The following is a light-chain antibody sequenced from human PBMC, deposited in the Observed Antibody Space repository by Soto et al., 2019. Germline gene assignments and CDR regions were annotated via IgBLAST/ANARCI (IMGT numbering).Light chain of an antibody. V-gene: IGKV3-15*01. CDR1: QSVSSN. CDR2: GAS. CDR3: QQYNNWSPWT. J-gene: IGKJ1*01. Sequence: EIVMTQSPATLSVSPGERATLSCRASQSVSSNLAWYQQKPGQAPRLLIYGASPRATGIPARFSGSESGSEFTLTISSLQSENFAVYYCQQYNNWSPWTFGQGTKVEIK.